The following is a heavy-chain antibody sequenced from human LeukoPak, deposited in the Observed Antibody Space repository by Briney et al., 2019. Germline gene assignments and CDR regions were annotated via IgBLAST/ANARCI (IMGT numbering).Heavy chain of an antibody. CDR2: IKEDGSDK. J-gene: IGHJ6*04. V-gene: IGHV3-7*01. D-gene: IGHD3-3*01. CDR1: EFTFSDYW. Sequence: GGSLRLSCAGSEFTFSDYWMTWVRQAPGKGLEWVANIKEDGSDKYYVDSVKGRFTISRDNAENSLYLQMNSLRAEDTAIYYCVRESGVWSGLGIGRPLDVWGKGTAVTVSS. CDR3: VRESGVWSGLGIGRPLDV.